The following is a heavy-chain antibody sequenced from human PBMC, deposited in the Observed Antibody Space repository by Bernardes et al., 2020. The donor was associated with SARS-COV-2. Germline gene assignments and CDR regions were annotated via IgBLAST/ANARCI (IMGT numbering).Heavy chain of an antibody. D-gene: IGHD3-3*01. Sequence: SETLSLTCAVYGGSFSSHYWAWIRQPPGRGLEWVSEINHSGSSTYNPSLKSRVTLSVDTSKMQFSLKLTSVNAADMAVYYCARGATFGFLSDYSFGRGAPFDPWGQGVLDAVAS. CDR3: ARGATFGFLSDYSFGRGAPFDP. CDR2: INHSGSS. V-gene: IGHV4-34*01. CDR1: GGSFSSHY. J-gene: IGHJ5*02.